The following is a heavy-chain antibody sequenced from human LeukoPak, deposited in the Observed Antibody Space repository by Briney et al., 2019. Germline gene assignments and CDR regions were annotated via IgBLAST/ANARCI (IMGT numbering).Heavy chain of an antibody. CDR2: IKQGGSEK. Sequence: PGGSLRLSCAASGFTFSSYWMSWVRQAPGKGLEWVANIKQGGSEKYYVDSVKGRFTISRDNAKNSLYLQMNSLRAEDTAVYYCARVLRQLWFGELLPYFDYWGQGTLVTVSS. V-gene: IGHV3-7*01. J-gene: IGHJ4*02. CDR1: GFTFSSYW. CDR3: ARVLRQLWFGELLPYFDY. D-gene: IGHD3-10*01.